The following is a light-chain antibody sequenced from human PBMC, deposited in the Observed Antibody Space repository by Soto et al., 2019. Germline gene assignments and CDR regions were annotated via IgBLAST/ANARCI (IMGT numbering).Light chain of an antibody. CDR1: SSDVGGYNY. CDR2: DVS. Sequence: QSVLTQPASVSGSPGQSITISCTGTSSDVGGYNYVSWYQQHPGKAPKLMIYDVSNRPSGVSNRFSGSKSGNTASLTISGRQAEDEADYYCSSYTSSSTLRVFGTGTKVTVL. CDR3: SSYTSSSTLRV. J-gene: IGLJ1*01. V-gene: IGLV2-14*01.